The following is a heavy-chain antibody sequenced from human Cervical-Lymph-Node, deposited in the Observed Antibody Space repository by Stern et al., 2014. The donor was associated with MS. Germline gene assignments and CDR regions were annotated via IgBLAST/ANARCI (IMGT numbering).Heavy chain of an antibody. Sequence: VQLVXSGAEVKKPGASVKVSCKASGYTLTIYAITWVRQAPGQGLEWMGWINGDNGNRKYAQKFQGRVTMTTDTSTNTAYMDLRSLRSDDTAVYYCARGTSSWDFWGQGTLVTVSS. CDR2: INGDNGNR. J-gene: IGHJ4*02. CDR3: ARGTSSWDF. V-gene: IGHV1-18*01. CDR1: GYTLTIYA. D-gene: IGHD6-13*01.